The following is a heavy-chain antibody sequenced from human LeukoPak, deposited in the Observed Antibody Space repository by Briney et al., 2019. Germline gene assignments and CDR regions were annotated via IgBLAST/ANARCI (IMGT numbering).Heavy chain of an antibody. CDR1: GFTFSSYA. CDR3: AREFCTNGVCYKRFDY. CDR2: ISSNGGST. Sequence: GGSLRLSCAGSGFTFSSYAMHWVRQALGKGLEYVSGISSNGGSTYHANSVKGRFSISRDNSKNPLYLQMGSLRPEDMAVYYCAREFCTNGVCYKRFDYWGQGTLVTVSS. J-gene: IGHJ4*02. V-gene: IGHV3-64*01. D-gene: IGHD2-8*01.